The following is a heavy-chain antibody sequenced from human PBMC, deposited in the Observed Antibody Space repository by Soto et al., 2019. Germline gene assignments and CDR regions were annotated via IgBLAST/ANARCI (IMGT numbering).Heavy chain of an antibody. J-gene: IGHJ4*02. CDR2: MAHDGTNQ. Sequence: QVQLVESGGGVVQPGGSLRLSCAASGFTFSSYGMQWVRQSPGEGLEWVAIMAHDGTNQYYGDSVKGRFTISRDNSKNTLYLQMDSLRPEETSVYYCASSSGGSSYYPPNYWGQGTLITVSS. D-gene: IGHD2-15*01. CDR1: GFTFSSYG. V-gene: IGHV3-30*03. CDR3: ASSSGGSSYYPPNY.